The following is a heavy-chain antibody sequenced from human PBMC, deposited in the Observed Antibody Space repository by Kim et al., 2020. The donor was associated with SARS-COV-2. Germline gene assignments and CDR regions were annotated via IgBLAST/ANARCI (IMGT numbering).Heavy chain of an antibody. CDR2: IYSGGIT. CDR1: GFTVSDHR. J-gene: IGHJ4*02. V-gene: IGHV3-53*04. CDR3: ARQVGPTLNF. Sequence: GGSLRLSCAASGFTVSDHRMSWVRQSPGKGLEWVAVIYSGGITYDADSEKGSFSISRHNSGNTVYLRLNSLTTEDTAVYYSARQVGPTLNFWGQGTPVTGSS. D-gene: IGHD1-26*01.